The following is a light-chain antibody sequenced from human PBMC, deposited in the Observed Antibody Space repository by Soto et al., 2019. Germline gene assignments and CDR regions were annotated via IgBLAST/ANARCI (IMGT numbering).Light chain of an antibody. CDR1: QNIRSS. J-gene: IGKJ4*01. Sequence: VMTQSPASLSASPGERVTLSCRASQNIRSSLAWYQQKPGQPPKLLIYWASTRESGVPDRFSGSGSGTDFTLTISSLQAEDVAVYYCQQYYSTPLTFGGGTKVDIK. CDR2: WAS. V-gene: IGKV4-1*01. CDR3: QQYYSTPLT.